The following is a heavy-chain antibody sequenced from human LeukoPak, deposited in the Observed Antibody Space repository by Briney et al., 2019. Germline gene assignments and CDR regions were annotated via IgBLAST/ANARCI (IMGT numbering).Heavy chain of an antibody. CDR2: ISGTGGST. CDR1: GFTFSSSD. Sequence: GGSLRLACAASGFTFSSSDMNWVRQAPGKGLEWVSTISGTGGSTYYADSVRGRFTISRDNSKNTLYLQMNSLRAEDTAVYYCAKDPGGENYWGQGTLVTVSS. CDR3: AKDPGGENY. V-gene: IGHV3-23*01. D-gene: IGHD2-8*02. J-gene: IGHJ4*02.